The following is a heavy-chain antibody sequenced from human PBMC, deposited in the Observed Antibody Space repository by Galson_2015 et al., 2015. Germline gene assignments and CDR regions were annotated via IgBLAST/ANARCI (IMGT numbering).Heavy chain of an antibody. CDR1: GFTFSSYG. V-gene: IGHV3-30*18. D-gene: IGHD1-26*01. J-gene: IGHJ4*02. Sequence: SLRLSCAASGFTFSSYGMHWVRQAPGKGLEWVAVISYDGSNKYYADSVKGRFTISRDNSKNTLYLQMNSLRAEDTAVYYCAKSTKTRYSGSYDFDYWGQGTLVTVSS. CDR3: AKSTKTRYSGSYDFDY. CDR2: ISYDGSNK.